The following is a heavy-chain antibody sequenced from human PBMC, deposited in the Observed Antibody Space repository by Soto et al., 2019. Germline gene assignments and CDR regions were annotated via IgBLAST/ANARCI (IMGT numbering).Heavy chain of an antibody. Sequence: GGSLRLSCAASGFTFSSYAMTWVRQAPGRGLEWVSAISGSGGSTYYADSVKGRFTISRDNSKNTLYLQMNSLRAEDTAIYYCWKDFSIWVLVTWCQGALVTVSS. CDR2: ISGSGGST. CDR1: GFTFSSYA. J-gene: IGHJ4*02. CDR3: WKDFSIWVLVT. D-gene: IGHD6-13*01. V-gene: IGHV3-23*01.